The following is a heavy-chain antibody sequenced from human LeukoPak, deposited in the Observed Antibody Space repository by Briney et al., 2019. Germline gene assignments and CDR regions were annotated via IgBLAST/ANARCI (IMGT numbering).Heavy chain of an antibody. CDR2: IYHSGTT. D-gene: IGHD3-22*01. V-gene: IGHV4-38-2*01. J-gene: IGHJ4*02. CDR1: GYSISVGYY. CDR3: ARRYDTSGYYYFDY. Sequence: SETLSLTCAVSGYSISVGYYWGWIRQPPGKGLEWIGNIYHSGTTYYNPSLKRRVTISVDTSKNQFSLKLNSVTAADTAVYYCARRYDTSGYYYFDYWGQGTLVTVSS.